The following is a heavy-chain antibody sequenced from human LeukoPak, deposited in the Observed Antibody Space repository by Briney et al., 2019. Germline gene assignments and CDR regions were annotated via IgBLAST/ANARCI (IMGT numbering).Heavy chain of an antibody. J-gene: IGHJ4*02. Sequence: GGSLRLSCAGSGITFSSYWMHWVRQAPGKGLVWVSVIYGGGDTYYADSVRGRFTISRDNFENTLFLQMDSLRAEDTAVYYCTRLLPSSHHFFDSWGQGTLVTVSS. D-gene: IGHD6-6*01. CDR2: IYGGGDT. CDR1: GITFSSYW. CDR3: TRLLPSSHHFFDS. V-gene: IGHV3-53*01.